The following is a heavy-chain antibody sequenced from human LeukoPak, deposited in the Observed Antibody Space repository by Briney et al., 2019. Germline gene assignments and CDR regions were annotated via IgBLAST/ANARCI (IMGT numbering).Heavy chain of an antibody. V-gene: IGHV4-59*08. CDR2: IYYSGST. D-gene: IGHD1-26*01. CDR3: ARHREEGGMDV. Sequence: PSETLSLTCTVSGGSISSYYWSWIRQPPGKGLEWIGYIYYSGSTNYNPSLKSRVTISVDTSKNQFSLKLSSVTAADTAVYYCARHREEGGMDVWGQGTTVTVSS. CDR1: GGSISSYY. J-gene: IGHJ6*02.